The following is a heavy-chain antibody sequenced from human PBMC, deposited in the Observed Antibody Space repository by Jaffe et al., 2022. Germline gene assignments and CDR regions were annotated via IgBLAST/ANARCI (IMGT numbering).Heavy chain of an antibody. CDR3: ARVLYYYGSGSYLYYYYYMDV. CDR1: GGSFSGYY. V-gene: IGHV4-34*01. CDR2: INHSGST. D-gene: IGHD3-10*01. J-gene: IGHJ6*03. Sequence: QVQLQQWGAGLLKPSETLSLTCAVYGGSFSGYYWSWIRQPPGKGLEWIGEINHSGSTNYNPSLKSRVTISVDTSKNQFSLKLSSVTAADTAVYYCARVLYYYGSGSYLYYYYYMDVWGKGTTVTVSS.